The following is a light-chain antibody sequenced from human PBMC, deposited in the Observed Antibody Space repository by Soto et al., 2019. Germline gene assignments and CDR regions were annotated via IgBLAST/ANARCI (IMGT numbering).Light chain of an antibody. J-gene: IGKJ4*01. V-gene: IGKV3-15*01. CDR3: QQYNNWPPIT. CDR1: QSISSN. CDR2: EAS. Sequence: EIVRTQSPDTLSVSPGEEATLSCRASQSISSNVAWYQQRPGQAPRLLIYEASTRATGIPARFSGSGSETEFTLTITGLQSEDFAVYYCQQYNNWPPITFGGGTKVEVK.